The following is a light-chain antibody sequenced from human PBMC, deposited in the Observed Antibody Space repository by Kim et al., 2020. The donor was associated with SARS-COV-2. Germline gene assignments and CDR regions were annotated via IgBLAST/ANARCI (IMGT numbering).Light chain of an antibody. CDR1: KLGDKH. CDR2: QDS. CDR3: QAWDSSTYV. Sequence: SVSPGQTASITCSGDKLGDKHACWYQQKPGQSPVLVIYQDSKRPSGIPERFSGSNSGNTATLTISGTQAMDEADYYCQAWDSSTYVFGTGTKVTFL. V-gene: IGLV3-1*01. J-gene: IGLJ1*01.